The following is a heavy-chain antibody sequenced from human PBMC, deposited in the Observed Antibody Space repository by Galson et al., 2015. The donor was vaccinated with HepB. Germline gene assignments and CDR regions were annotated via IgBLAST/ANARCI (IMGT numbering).Heavy chain of an antibody. V-gene: IGHV6-1*01. Sequence: CAISEDSVSSNSAAWNWIRQSPSRGLEWLGRTYYRSKWYNDYAVSVKSRITINPDTSKNQFSLQLNSVTPEDTAVYYCARDLGGYNYYYYYMDVWGKGTTVTVSS. CDR3: ARDLGGYNYYYYYMDV. CDR1: EDSVSSNSAA. D-gene: IGHD3-16*01. J-gene: IGHJ6*03. CDR2: TYYRSKWYN.